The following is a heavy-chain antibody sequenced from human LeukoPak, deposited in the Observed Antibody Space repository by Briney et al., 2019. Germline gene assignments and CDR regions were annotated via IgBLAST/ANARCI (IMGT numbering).Heavy chain of an antibody. CDR3: ARRRQQYWEAFDI. D-gene: IGHD1-26*01. CDR1: DGSISNYY. V-gene: IGHV4-59*08. Sequence: SETLSLTCSVSDGSISNYYWSWIRQPPGKGLEWIVFMSYSGTTDYSPSLKSRGTVSIDTSKNQFSLNLSSVTAADTAVYYCARRRQQYWEAFDIWGQGTKVTVSS. J-gene: IGHJ3*02. CDR2: MSYSGTT.